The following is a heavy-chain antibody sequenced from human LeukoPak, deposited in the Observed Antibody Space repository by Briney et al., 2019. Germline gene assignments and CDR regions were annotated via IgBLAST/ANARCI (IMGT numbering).Heavy chain of an antibody. D-gene: IGHD3-10*01. CDR1: GYTFTGYY. CDR3: ARGDRKTFGDY. J-gene: IGHJ4*02. CDR2: INPSGGST. Sequence: ASVKVSCKASGYTFTGYYMHWVRQAPGQGLEWMGWINPSGGSTSYAQKFQGRVTMTRDMSTSTVYMELSSLRSEDTAVYYCARGDRKTFGDYWGQGTLVTVSS. V-gene: IGHV1-46*01.